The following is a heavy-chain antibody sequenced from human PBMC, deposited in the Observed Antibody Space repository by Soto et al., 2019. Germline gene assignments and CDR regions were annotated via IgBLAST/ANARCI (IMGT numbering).Heavy chain of an antibody. J-gene: IGHJ4*02. Sequence: GSLRLSCAASGFTFSNAWMSWVRQAPGKGLEWVGRIKSKTDDEATGYAAPVKGRFTIARDDSENMVYLQMNSLKTEDTALYFCTTEPFKQFVRDFWGQGTLVTVSS. D-gene: IGHD6-6*01. CDR1: GFTFSNAW. CDR3: TTEPFKQFVRDF. V-gene: IGHV3-15*01. CDR2: IKSKTDDEAT.